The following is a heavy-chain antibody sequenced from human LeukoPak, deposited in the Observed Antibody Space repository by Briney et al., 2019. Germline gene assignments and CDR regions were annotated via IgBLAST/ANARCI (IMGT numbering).Heavy chain of an antibody. CDR1: VGSISSNNW. D-gene: IGHD1-1*01. Sequence: SETLSLTCAVSVGSISSNNWWGWVRQHAGKGLEWIGEIYHSGSPNYNPSLKSRVTISVDKSRNHFSLNLSSVTAADTAVYYCARVNINNWHSCDYWGQGTLVTVSS. CDR3: ARVNINNWHSCDY. J-gene: IGHJ4*02. V-gene: IGHV4-4*02. CDR2: IYHSGSP.